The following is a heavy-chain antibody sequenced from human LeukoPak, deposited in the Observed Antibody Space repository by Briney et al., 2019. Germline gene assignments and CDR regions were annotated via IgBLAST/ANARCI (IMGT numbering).Heavy chain of an antibody. CDR2: IKQDGSEK. V-gene: IGHV3-7*01. Sequence: GGSLRLSCAASGFTFSNYWMSWVRQAPGKGLQWVANIKQDGSEKYYVDSVKGRFTISIDNAKKSLYLEMNSLRAEDTAVYYCATDVTGTAPYDFWGQGTLVTVS. CDR3: ATDVTGTAPYDF. CDR1: GFTFSNYW. J-gene: IGHJ4*02. D-gene: IGHD1-1*01.